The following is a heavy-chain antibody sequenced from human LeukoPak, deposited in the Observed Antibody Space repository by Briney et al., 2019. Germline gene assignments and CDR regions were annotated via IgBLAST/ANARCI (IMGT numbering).Heavy chain of an antibody. CDR2: IYHSGST. CDR1: GYSISRGYF. J-gene: IGHJ4*02. CDR3: TGKYYYDSSGYYYVDY. V-gene: IGHV4-38-2*02. Sequence: SETLSLTCTVSGYSISRGYFWGWMRRSPAKGLQWIGSIYHSGSTYYNPSLKSRVTISVGTSKNQFSLKLSSVTAADTAVYYCTGKYYYDSSGYYYVDYWGQGTLVTVSS. D-gene: IGHD3-22*01.